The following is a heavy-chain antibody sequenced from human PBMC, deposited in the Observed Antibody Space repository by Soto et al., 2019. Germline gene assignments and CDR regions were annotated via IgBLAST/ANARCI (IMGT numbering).Heavy chain of an antibody. CDR2: IIPIFGTA. J-gene: IGHJ4*02. CDR1: GVTFSSYA. CDR3: ARSRVTRAGYIVLVPAAMPTYFDY. D-gene: IGHD2-2*01. V-gene: IGHV1-69*13. Sequence: ASVKVSCKASGVTFSSYAISWVRQAPGQGLEWMGGIIPIFGTANYAQKFQGRVTITADESTSTAYMELSSLRSEDTAVYYCARSRVTRAGYIVLVPAAMPTYFDYWGQGTLVTVSS.